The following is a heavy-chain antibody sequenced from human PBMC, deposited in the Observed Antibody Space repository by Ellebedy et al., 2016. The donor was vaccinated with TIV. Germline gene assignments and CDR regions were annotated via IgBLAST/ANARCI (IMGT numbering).Heavy chain of an antibody. Sequence: SETLSLTXTVSGGSISSYYWSWIRQHPGKGLDWIGYTFHSGSTNYSPSLKSRVTISVDTSKKQFSLKLNSVTAADTAVYYCATQGVIRDPDAFDIWGQGTMVTVSS. D-gene: IGHD3-22*01. V-gene: IGHV4-59*01. CDR1: GGSISSYY. CDR3: ATQGVIRDPDAFDI. CDR2: TFHSGST. J-gene: IGHJ3*02.